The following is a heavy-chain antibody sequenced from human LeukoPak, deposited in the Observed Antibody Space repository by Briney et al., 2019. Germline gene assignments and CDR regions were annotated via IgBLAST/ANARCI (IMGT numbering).Heavy chain of an antibody. CDR3: ARDLHCSGTSCHGYYYGMDV. D-gene: IGHD2-2*01. CDR1: GFTFSSYS. Sequence: GGSLRLSCAASGFTFSSYSMNWVRQAPGKGLEWVSSISSSSSYIYYADSVKGRFTISRDNAKNSLYLQMNSLRAEDTAVYYCARDLHCSGTSCHGYYYGMDVWGKGTTVTVSS. J-gene: IGHJ6*04. V-gene: IGHV3-21*01. CDR2: ISSSSSYI.